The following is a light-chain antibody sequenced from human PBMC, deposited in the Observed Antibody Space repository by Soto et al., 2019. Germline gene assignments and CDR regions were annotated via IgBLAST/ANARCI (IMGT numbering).Light chain of an antibody. Sequence: IVLTQSPGTLSLSPGERATLSCRASQTVTRFYLAWYQQKPDQAPRLLIYGASFRATGIPDRFSGSGSGTDFTLTISRLEPEDVAVYYCQQYESSPFTFGQGTKLEIK. V-gene: IGKV3-20*01. CDR3: QQYESSPFT. J-gene: IGKJ2*01. CDR1: QTVTRFY. CDR2: GAS.